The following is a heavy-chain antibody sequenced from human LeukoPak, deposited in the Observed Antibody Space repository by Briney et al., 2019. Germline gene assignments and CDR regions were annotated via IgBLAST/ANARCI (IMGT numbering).Heavy chain of an antibody. CDR1: GGSVSSGPYY. CDR3: ARDQDWDLQSLRYFDY. J-gene: IGHJ4*02. D-gene: IGHD1-26*01. Sequence: PSETLSLTCTVSGGSVSSGPYYWSWIRQPPGKGLEWIGYIYYSGSTNYNPSLESRVTISIDTSKNQFSLKLSSVTAADTAVYYCARDQDWDLQSLRYFDYWGQGTLVTVSS. V-gene: IGHV4-61*01. CDR2: IYYSGST.